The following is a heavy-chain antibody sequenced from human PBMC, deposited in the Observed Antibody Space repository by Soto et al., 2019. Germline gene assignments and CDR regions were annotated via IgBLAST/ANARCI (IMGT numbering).Heavy chain of an antibody. V-gene: IGHV3-30*18. CDR2: ISYDGNNK. Sequence: QVQLVESGGGVVQPGRSLRLSCAASGFIFSTYGMHWVRQAPGKGLEWLSVISYDGNNKYYADSVKGRFTISRDNLKNTLDLQMNSLNPEDTALYHCAKARHSTSWYGLEADFWGQGTLVTVSS. CDR1: GFIFSTYG. J-gene: IGHJ4*02. CDR3: AKARHSTSWYGLEADF. D-gene: IGHD6-13*01.